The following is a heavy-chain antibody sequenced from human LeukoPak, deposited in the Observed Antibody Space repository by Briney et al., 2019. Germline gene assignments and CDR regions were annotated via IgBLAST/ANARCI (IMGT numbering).Heavy chain of an antibody. D-gene: IGHD3-10*01. CDR2: ISGSGGST. J-gene: IGHJ6*03. V-gene: IGHV3-23*01. CDR1: GFTFSSYW. CDR3: AKSGELLWFGELDYYYMDV. Sequence: GGSLRLSCAASGFTFSSYWMHWVRQAPGKGLEWVSAISGSGGSTYYADSVKGRFTISRDNSKNTLYLQMNSLRAEGTAVYYCAKSGELLWFGELDYYYMDVWGKGTTVTVSS.